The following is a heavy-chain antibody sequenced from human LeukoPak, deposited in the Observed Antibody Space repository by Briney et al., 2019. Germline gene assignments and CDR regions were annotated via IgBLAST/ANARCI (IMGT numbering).Heavy chain of an antibody. Sequence: AGSLRLSCEGSGYIFSIFAMHWVRQAPGKGLVWVAAMTYHGTYKYYADSVKARFAISRDDSKHPIYLRLNSLRGEDTAVYYSVRDPERLAEGHFDVWGRGTLVIVSS. CDR3: VRDPERLAEGHFDV. V-gene: IGHV3-30*09. D-gene: IGHD6-6*01. CDR1: GYIFSIFA. CDR2: MTYHGTYK. J-gene: IGHJ2*01.